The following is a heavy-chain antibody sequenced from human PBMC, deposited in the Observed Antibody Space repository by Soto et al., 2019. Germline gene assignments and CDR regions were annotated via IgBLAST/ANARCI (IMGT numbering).Heavy chain of an antibody. CDR2: IYYSGST. CDR1: GGSISSSSYY. J-gene: IGHJ5*02. V-gene: IGHV4-39*01. Sequence: PSETLSLTCTVSGGSISSSSYYWGWIRQPPGKGLEWIGSIYYSGSTYYNPSLKSRVTISVDTSKNQFSLKLSSVTAADTAVYYWARQSAVAGNCLDPGGQGTLVTVSS. CDR3: ARQSAVAGNCLDP. D-gene: IGHD6-19*01.